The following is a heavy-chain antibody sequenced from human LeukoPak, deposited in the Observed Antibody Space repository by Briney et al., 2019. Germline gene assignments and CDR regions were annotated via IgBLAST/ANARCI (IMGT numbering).Heavy chain of an antibody. Sequence: PGGSLRLSCAASGFTFSSYWIHWVRQVPGKGLVWVSRINSDGSSTNYADSVKGRFTISRDNAKNTLYLQMNSLRAEDTAVYYCARDTTHYYDSSCPGPDYWGQGTLFTVSS. J-gene: IGHJ4*02. CDR1: GFTFSSYW. CDR2: INSDGSST. CDR3: ARDTTHYYDSSCPGPDY. V-gene: IGHV3-74*01. D-gene: IGHD3-22*01.